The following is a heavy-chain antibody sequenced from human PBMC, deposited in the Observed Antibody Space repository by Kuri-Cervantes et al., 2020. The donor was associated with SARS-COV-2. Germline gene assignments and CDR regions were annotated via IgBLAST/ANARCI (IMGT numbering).Heavy chain of an antibody. V-gene: IGHV3-21*01. CDR3: VRDGDHWNFDY. D-gene: IGHD1-1*01. CDR1: GFTFGSYS. J-gene: IGHJ4*02. Sequence: GGSLRLSCAASGFTFGSYSMNWVRQAPGKGLEWVSTIASGGGSTHYADSVKGRFTLSRDNAKNMLFLQMNSLRAEDTAVYYCVRDGDHWNFDYWGQGTLVTVSS. CDR2: IASGGGST.